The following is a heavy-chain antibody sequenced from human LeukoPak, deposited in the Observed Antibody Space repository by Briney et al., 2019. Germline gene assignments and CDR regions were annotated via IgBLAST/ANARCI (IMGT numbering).Heavy chain of an antibody. CDR2: ISYSGST. V-gene: IGHV4-39*01. J-gene: IGHJ4*02. D-gene: IGHD3-10*01. CDR3: ARHSRSVDYGSGSYTWDY. CDR1: GDSISSSRHS. Sequence: PWETLSLTCTVSGDSISSSRHSWGWIRQPPGKGLEWIGSISYSGSTYYNPSLETRVTMSVDTSENQFSLKLSSVTAADTAVYYCARHSRSVDYGSGSYTWDYWGQGTLVTVSS.